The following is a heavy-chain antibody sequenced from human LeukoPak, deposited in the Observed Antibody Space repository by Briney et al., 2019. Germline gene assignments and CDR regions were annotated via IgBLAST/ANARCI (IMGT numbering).Heavy chain of an antibody. Sequence: PGGSLRLSCAASGFTFSSYAMGWVRQAPGKGLEWVSAISGSGGSTYYADSVKGRFAISRDNSKSTLYLQMNSLRAEDTAVYYCAKMYYYDSSGYSRFDYWGQGTLVTVSS. CDR1: GFTFSSYA. J-gene: IGHJ4*02. D-gene: IGHD3-22*01. V-gene: IGHV3-23*01. CDR3: AKMYYYDSSGYSRFDY. CDR2: ISGSGGST.